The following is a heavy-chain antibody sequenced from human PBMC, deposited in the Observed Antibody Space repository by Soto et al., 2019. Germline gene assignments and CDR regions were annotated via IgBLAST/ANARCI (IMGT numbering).Heavy chain of an antibody. J-gene: IGHJ1*01. CDR2: IYYSGST. D-gene: IGHD6-19*01. Sequence: QVQLQESGPGLVKPSQTLSLTCTVSGGSVSGGVYYWNWIRQHPEKGLEWIGYIYYSGSTYYNPSPRSRVTILADASKNQFSLKLSSVTAADTAVYYWARSSVAGAGYFQHWGQGTQVIVSS. CDR1: GGSVSGGVYY. CDR3: ARSSVAGAGYFQH. V-gene: IGHV4-31*03.